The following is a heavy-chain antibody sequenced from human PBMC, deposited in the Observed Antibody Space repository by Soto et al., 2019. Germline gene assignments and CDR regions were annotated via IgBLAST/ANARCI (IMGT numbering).Heavy chain of an antibody. Sequence: EVQLLESGGGLVQPGGSLRLSCAASGFTFSNYAMTWVRQAPGKGLEWVSTFSGGGDGTFYADSVKGRFTISRDNSRNTVYLQMNSLRAEDTAVYYCAKKGLGSLTTYCNSGDCHYAFDIWGQGTMVTVSS. CDR1: GFTFSNYA. CDR3: AKKGLGSLTTYCNSGDCHYAFDI. J-gene: IGHJ3*02. V-gene: IGHV3-23*01. D-gene: IGHD2-21*02. CDR2: FSGGGDGT.